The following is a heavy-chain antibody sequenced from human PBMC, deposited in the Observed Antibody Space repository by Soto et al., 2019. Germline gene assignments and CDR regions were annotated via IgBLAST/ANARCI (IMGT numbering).Heavy chain of an antibody. V-gene: IGHV1-69*12. CDR1: GGTFSSYA. CDR2: IIPIFGTA. Sequence: QVQLVQSGAEVKKPGSSVKVSCKASGGTFSSYAISWVRQAPGQGLEWMGGIIPIFGTANYAQKFQGRVTITADASTSPDYMELSSLRSEDTAVYYCATPVGGLRLPPYYYGMDVWGQGTTVTVSS. D-gene: IGHD5-12*01. J-gene: IGHJ6*02. CDR3: ATPVGGLRLPPYYYGMDV.